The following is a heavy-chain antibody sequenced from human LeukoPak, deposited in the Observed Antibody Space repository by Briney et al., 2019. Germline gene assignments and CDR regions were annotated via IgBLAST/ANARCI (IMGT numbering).Heavy chain of an antibody. CDR2: ISYDGSNK. CDR1: GFTFSSYG. V-gene: IGHV3-30*18. CDR3: AKVQFGYSSSYAFDI. J-gene: IGHJ3*02. D-gene: IGHD6-13*01. Sequence: PGGSLRLSCAASGFTFSSYGMHWVRQAPGKGLEWVAVISYDGSNKYYADSVKGRFTISRDNSKNTLYLQMNSLRAEDTAVYYCAKVQFGYSSSYAFDIWGQGTMVTVSS.